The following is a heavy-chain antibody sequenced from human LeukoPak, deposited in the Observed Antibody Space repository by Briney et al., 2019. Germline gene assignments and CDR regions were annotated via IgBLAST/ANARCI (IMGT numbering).Heavy chain of an antibody. J-gene: IGHJ6*02. D-gene: IGHD6-19*01. CDR2: ISYDGSNK. CDR1: GFTFSSYG. V-gene: IGHV3-30*03. CDR3: AREYSSGWNDYYYYGLDV. Sequence: GGSLRLSCAASGFTFSSYGMHWVRQAPGKGLEWVAVISYDGSNKYYADSVKGRFTISRDNSKNTLYLQMNSLRAEDTAVYYCAREYSSGWNDYYYYGLDVWGQGTTVTVSS.